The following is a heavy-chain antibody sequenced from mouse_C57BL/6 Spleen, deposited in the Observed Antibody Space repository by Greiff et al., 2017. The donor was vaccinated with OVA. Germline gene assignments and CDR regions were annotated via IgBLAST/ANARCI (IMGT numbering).Heavy chain of an antibody. J-gene: IGHJ4*01. CDR2: IYPGDGDT. CDR1: GYAFSSYW. CDR3: AREVITTVVAHYAMDY. V-gene: IGHV1-82*01. D-gene: IGHD1-1*01. Sequence: QVQLKESGPALVKPGASVKISCKASGYAFSSYWMNWVKQRPGKGLEWIGRIYPGDGDTNYNGKFKGKATLTADKSSSTAYMQLSSLTSEDSAVYFCAREVITTVVAHYAMDYWGQGTSVTVSS.